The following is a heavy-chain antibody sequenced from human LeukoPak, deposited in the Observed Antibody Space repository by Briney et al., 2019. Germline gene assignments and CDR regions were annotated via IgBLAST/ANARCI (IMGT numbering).Heavy chain of an antibody. J-gene: IGHJ5*02. CDR3: ATDLIHYYASGAKT. CDR1: GLTFSNYN. Sequence: GGSLRLSCAASGLTFSNYNMNWVRQAPGRGLEWVSSISTSGSYIYYANSMKGRFTISRDNAKNSLYLQMNSLRVEDSAVYYCATDLIHYYASGAKTWGQGTLVTVSS. D-gene: IGHD3-10*01. CDR2: ISTSGSYI. V-gene: IGHV3-21*01.